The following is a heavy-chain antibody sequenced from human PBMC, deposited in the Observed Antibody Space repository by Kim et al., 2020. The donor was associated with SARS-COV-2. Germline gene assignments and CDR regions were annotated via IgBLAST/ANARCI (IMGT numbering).Heavy chain of an antibody. J-gene: IGHJ4*02. CDR3: AVGVSYSSSWRGFDY. D-gene: IGHD6-13*01. Sequence: GGSLRLSCAASGFTFSSYGMHWVRQAPGKGLEWVAVIWYDGSNKYYADSVKGRFTISRDNSKNTLYLQMNSLRAEDTAVYYCAVGVSYSSSWRGFDYWGQGTLVTVSS. V-gene: IGHV3-33*01. CDR1: GFTFSSYG. CDR2: IWYDGSNK.